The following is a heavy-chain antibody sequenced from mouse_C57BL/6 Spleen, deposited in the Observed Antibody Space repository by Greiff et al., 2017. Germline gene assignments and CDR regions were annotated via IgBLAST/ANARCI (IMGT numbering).Heavy chain of an antibody. CDR1: GYTFTSYW. CDR3: ARPSNYYGSSPYWYFDV. CDR2: IDPSDSYT. J-gene: IGHJ1*03. D-gene: IGHD1-1*01. Sequence: QVQLQQPGAELVMPGASVKLSCKASGYTFTSYWMHWVKQRPGQGLEWIGEIDPSDSYTNYNQKFKGKSTLTVDKSSSTAYMQLSSLTSEDSAVYYCARPSNYYGSSPYWYFDVWGTGTTVTVSS. V-gene: IGHV1-69*01.